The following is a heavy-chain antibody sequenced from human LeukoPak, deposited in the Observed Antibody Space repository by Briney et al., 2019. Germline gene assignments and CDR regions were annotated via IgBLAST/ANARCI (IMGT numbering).Heavy chain of an antibody. V-gene: IGHV1-8*01. Sequence: GASVKVSCKASGYTFTSYDINWVRQATGQGLEWMGWMYPNSGNTGYAQKFQGRVTMARNTSISTAYMELSSLRSEDTAVYYCARGRGSSWYSTWFDPWGQGTLVTVSS. CDR1: GYTFTSYD. CDR2: MYPNSGNT. J-gene: IGHJ5*02. CDR3: ARGRGSSWYSTWFDP. D-gene: IGHD6-13*01.